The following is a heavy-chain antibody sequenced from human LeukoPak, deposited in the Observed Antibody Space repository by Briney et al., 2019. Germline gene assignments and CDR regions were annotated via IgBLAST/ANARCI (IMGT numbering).Heavy chain of an antibody. CDR2: ISPNSGGT. CDR3: ARGLERTKRFDY. D-gene: IGHD1-1*01. J-gene: IGHJ4*02. CDR1: GYTFTGYY. V-gene: IGHV1-2*02. Sequence: ASVKVSCKASGYTFTGYYMHWVRQAPGQGLEWMGWISPNSGGTNYAQKFQGRVTMTRDTSISTAYMELSRLRSDDTAVYYCARGLERTKRFDYWGQGTLVTVSS.